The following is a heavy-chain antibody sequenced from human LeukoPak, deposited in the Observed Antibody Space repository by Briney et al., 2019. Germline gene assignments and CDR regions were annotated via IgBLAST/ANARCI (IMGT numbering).Heavy chain of an antibody. CDR2: MSYDGGNK. J-gene: IGHJ4*02. D-gene: IGHD4-17*01. CDR3: AKDRQGDYGDFDSPDY. V-gene: IGHV3-30*18. CDR1: GFTFSNYG. Sequence: GRSLRLSCAASGFTFSNYGMHWVRQAPGKGLEWVAVMSYDGGNKYYADSVKGRFSISRDNSKNTLYLLMNSLRTGDTAVYYCAKDRQGDYGDFDSPDYWGQGTLVTVSS.